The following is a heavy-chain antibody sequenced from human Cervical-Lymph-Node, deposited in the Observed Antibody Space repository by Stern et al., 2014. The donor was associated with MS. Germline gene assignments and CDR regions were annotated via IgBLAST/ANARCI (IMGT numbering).Heavy chain of an antibody. CDR1: GFTFSSYT. J-gene: IGHJ4*02. CDR3: ARSPGTVVTHFDY. CDR2: ISSSTSYI. D-gene: IGHD4-23*01. V-gene: IGHV3-21*01. Sequence: EVQLVQSGGGLVKPGGSLRLSCAASGFTFSSYTMNWVRQAPGKGLEWVSSISSSTSYIYYVDSVKGRFTISRDNAKNSLYLQMNSLRAEDTAVYYCARSPGTVVTHFDYWGQGTLVTVSS.